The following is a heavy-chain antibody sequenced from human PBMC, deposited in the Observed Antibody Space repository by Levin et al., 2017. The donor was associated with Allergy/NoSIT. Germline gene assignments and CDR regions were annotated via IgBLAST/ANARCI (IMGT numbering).Heavy chain of an antibody. CDR2: ISVSGGNT. V-gene: IGHV3-23*01. CDR3: AKDLRGIAAGGTEWSDP. Sequence: GGSLRLSCAASRFTFTSYAMSWVRQAPGKGLEWVSGISVSGGNTDYADSVKGRFTISRDNSKNTLYLQMNSLRAEDTAVYYCAKDLRGIAAGGTEWSDPWGQGTLVTVSS. CDR1: RFTFTSYA. D-gene: IGHD6-13*01. J-gene: IGHJ5*02.